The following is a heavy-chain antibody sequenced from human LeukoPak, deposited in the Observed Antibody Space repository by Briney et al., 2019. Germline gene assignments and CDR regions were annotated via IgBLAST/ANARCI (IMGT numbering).Heavy chain of an antibody. CDR2: ISAYNGNT. Sequence: APVKVSCKASGYTFTNYGISWVRQAPGQGLEWVAWISAYNGNTNYAQKLQGRVTMTTDTSTSTAYMELRSLRSDDTAVYYCAREGYRSTFPRDDAFDIWGQGTMVTVSS. D-gene: IGHD6-19*01. V-gene: IGHV1-18*01. CDR1: GYTFTNYG. CDR3: AREGYRSTFPRDDAFDI. J-gene: IGHJ3*02.